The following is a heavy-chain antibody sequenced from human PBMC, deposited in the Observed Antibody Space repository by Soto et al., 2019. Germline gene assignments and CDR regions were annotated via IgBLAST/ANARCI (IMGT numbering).Heavy chain of an antibody. CDR2: ISGGGDST. D-gene: IGHD2-2*01. CDR1: GFTFSNYA. Sequence: EVQLLESGGGLVQPGGSLRLSCAASGFTFSNYAMSWVRQAPGKGLEWVSTISGGGDSTYYADSVKGRLTISRDNSKNTLYLQVNSLRAEDTAAYYCAKRSLTPAAMKSPFDYWGQGTLVTVSS. V-gene: IGHV3-23*01. CDR3: AKRSLTPAAMKSPFDY. J-gene: IGHJ4*02.